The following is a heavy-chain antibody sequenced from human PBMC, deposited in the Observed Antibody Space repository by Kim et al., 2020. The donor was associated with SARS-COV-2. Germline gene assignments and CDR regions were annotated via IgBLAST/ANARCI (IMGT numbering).Heavy chain of an antibody. J-gene: IGHJ4*02. CDR3: AKDLRLFRYYFAS. V-gene: IGHV3-23*01. Sequence: CADAVRGRFTTSRDNSYNTLYLQMESLRTEDTAIYYCAKDLRLFRYYFASWGQGTRVTVS. D-gene: IGHD2-21*01.